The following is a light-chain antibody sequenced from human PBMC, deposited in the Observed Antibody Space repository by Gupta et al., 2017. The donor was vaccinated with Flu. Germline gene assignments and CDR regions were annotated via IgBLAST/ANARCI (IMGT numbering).Light chain of an antibody. J-gene: IGKJ4*01. CDR3: QQSYIIPLT. V-gene: IGKV1-39*01. CDR1: QSISSY. Sequence: DIQMTQSPSSLSASVGDRVTITCRASQSISSYLNWYQQKPGKAPKLLIYAASSLQSGVPSRFSGSGFGTDFTLTISSLQLEDLATYYCQQSYIIPLTFGGGTKVEIK. CDR2: AAS.